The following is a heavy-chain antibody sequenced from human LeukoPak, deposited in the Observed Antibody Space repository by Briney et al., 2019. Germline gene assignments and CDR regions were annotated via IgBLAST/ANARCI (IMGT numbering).Heavy chain of an antibody. J-gene: IGHJ4*02. CDR2: IRSEEYGGTP. V-gene: IGHV3-49*04. Sequence: GGSLRLSCRGSGFTFGDYAVTLVRQAPGKGLQWVGFIRSEEYGGTPDYATSVKGRFTMSRENSQSIAYLQMNSLRTEDTAVYYCTRALSGWTGYSDFWGQGTLVTVSS. CDR3: TRALSGWTGYSDF. CDR1: GFTFGDYA. D-gene: IGHD6-19*01.